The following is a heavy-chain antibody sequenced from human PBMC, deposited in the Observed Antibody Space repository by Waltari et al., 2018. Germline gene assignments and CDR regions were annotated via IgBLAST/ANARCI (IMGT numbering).Heavy chain of an antibody. D-gene: IGHD3-3*01. V-gene: IGHV3-23*04. Sequence: EVQLVESGGGFVQPGGSLRLSCAASGFAFSNYAMHWVRQAPGKGLEWVAGVTGSGGNSFYSDSVKGRFAISRDSSKKMLYLDLNSLRAEDTAVYFCARAQGSPTFEVVPGYFDYWGQGALVAVSS. CDR3: ARAQGSPTFEVVPGYFDY. CDR1: GFAFSNYA. J-gene: IGHJ4*02. CDR2: VTGSGGNS.